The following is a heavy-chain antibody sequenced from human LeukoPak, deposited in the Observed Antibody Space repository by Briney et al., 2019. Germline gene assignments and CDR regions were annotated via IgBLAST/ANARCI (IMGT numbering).Heavy chain of an antibody. CDR1: GGSISSYY. Sequence: SETLSLTCTVSGGSISSYYWSWVRQPAGKGLEWIGRIYTSGSTNYNPSLTSRGTISVDTSTNQFSLRLSSVTAADTAVYYCARGITMVRGENWFDPWGQGTLVTVSS. J-gene: IGHJ5*02. V-gene: IGHV4-4*07. CDR3: ARGITMVRGENWFDP. D-gene: IGHD3-10*01. CDR2: IYTSGST.